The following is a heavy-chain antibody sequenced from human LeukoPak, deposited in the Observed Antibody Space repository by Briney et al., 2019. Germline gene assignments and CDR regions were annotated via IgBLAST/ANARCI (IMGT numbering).Heavy chain of an antibody. Sequence: SVKVSCKASGGTFSSYTISWVRQAPGQGLEWMGRIIPILGIANYAQKFQGRVTITADKSTSTAYMELSSLRSEDTAVYYCARHTIVAQNWFDPWGQGTLVTVSS. CDR1: GGTFSSYT. V-gene: IGHV1-69*02. J-gene: IGHJ5*02. D-gene: IGHD2-21*01. CDR3: ARHTIVAQNWFDP. CDR2: IIPILGIA.